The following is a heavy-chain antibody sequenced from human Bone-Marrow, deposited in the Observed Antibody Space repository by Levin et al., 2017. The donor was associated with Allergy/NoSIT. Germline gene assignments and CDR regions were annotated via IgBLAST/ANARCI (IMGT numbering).Heavy chain of an antibody. D-gene: IGHD2-2*01. Sequence: PGGSLRLSCAASGFTFSTYDMSWVRQAPGKGLEWVSGIGGSGGYTHYADSVKGRFTISRDNSKNTVFLQMNSLRAEDTAVYYCVRGTCCLDSWGQGTLVTVSS. CDR3: VRGTCCLDS. J-gene: IGHJ4*02. V-gene: IGHV3-23*01. CDR2: IGGSGGYT. CDR1: GFTFSTYD.